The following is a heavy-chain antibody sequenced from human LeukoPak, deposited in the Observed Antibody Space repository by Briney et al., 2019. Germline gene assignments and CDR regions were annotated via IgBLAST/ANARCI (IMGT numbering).Heavy chain of an antibody. CDR3: ARVAPNAYDSSGYGLDY. V-gene: IGHV1-18*01. J-gene: IGHJ4*02. D-gene: IGHD3-22*01. CDR2: ISAYNGNT. Sequence: ASVKVSCXASGYTFTSYGISWVRQAPGQGLEWMGWISAYNGNTNYAQKLQGRVTMTTDTSTSTAYMELRSLRSDDTAVYYCARVAPNAYDSSGYGLDYWGQGTLVTVSS. CDR1: GYTFTSYG.